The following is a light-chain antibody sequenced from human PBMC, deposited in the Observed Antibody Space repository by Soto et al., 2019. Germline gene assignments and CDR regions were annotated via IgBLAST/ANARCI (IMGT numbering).Light chain of an antibody. Sequence: QSALTQPASVSGSPGQSITISCTGTSSDIGAYKYVNWYQQHPGKVPKVIIYDVSNRPSGVPDRFSGSKSGNTASLTISGLQAEDEADYYCNSYTSSETLVFGGGTKLTVL. CDR2: DVS. J-gene: IGLJ3*02. CDR3: NSYTSSETLV. V-gene: IGLV2-14*01. CDR1: SSDIGAYKY.